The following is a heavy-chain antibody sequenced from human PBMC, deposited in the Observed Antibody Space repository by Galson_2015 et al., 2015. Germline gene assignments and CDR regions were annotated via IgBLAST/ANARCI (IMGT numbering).Heavy chain of an antibody. J-gene: IGHJ4*02. CDR2: ISGSGGRT. CDR1: GFTFSTYA. V-gene: IGHV3-23*01. Sequence: SLRLSCAASGFTFSTYAMNWVRQAPGKGLEWVSGISGSGGRTFYADSVKGWFTISRDNSKNTLFLQLSSLRAEDTAVYYCAKTRGWEDDPFDDWGQGTLVTGSS. D-gene: IGHD6-19*01. CDR3: AKTRGWEDDPFDD.